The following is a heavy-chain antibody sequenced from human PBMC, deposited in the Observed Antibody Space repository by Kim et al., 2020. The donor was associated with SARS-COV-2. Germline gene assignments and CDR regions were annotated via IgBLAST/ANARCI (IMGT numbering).Heavy chain of an antibody. J-gene: IGHJ4*02. Sequence: FTISRDNSKNTLYLQMNSRRAEDTAVYYCAKGVLYSRGWYISTSSPFDYWGQGTLVTVSS. D-gene: IGHD6-19*01. V-gene: IGHV3-23*01. CDR3: AKGVLYSRGWYISTSSPFDY.